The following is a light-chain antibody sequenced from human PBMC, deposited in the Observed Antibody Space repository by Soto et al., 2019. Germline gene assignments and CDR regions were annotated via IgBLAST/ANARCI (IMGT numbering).Light chain of an antibody. CDR2: DAS. CDR1: QDISNY. CDR3: QHYSGDRAT. Sequence: DIQMTQSPSSLSASVGDRVTITCQASQDISNYLNWYQQKPGKAPKLLIYDASNLETGVPSRFSGSGSGTEFTLTISSLRPDDFATYYCQHYSGDRATFGQGTKV. V-gene: IGKV1-33*01. J-gene: IGKJ1*01.